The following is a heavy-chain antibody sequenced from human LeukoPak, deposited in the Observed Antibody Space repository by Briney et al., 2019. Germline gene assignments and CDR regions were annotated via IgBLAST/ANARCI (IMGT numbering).Heavy chain of an antibody. CDR1: GFTVSNKY. V-gene: IGHV3-21*01. CDR3: ARDEDTYGGLNWFDP. CDR2: ISSASIYI. Sequence: GGSLRLSCAASGFTVSNKYMTWVRQAPGKGLEWVSSISSASIYIHYADSVKGRFTISRDNAKNSLYLQMNSLRAEDTALYYCARDEDTYGGLNWFDPWGQGTLVTVSS. J-gene: IGHJ5*02. D-gene: IGHD4-23*01.